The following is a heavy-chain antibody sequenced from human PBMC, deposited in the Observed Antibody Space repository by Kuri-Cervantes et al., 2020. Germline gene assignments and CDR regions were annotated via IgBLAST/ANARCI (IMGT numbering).Heavy chain of an antibody. D-gene: IGHD2-2*01. CDR2: MNPNSGST. Sequence: ASVKVSCKASGNTFSTYDINWVRQATGQGLEWMGWMNPNSGSTSYAQKFQGRVTMTRDTSTSTVYMELSSLRSEDTAIYYCVRVVSTSCHIWANWFDPWGQGTLVTVSS. V-gene: IGHV1-8*02. CDR1: GNTFSTYD. CDR3: VRVVSTSCHIWANWFDP. J-gene: IGHJ5*02.